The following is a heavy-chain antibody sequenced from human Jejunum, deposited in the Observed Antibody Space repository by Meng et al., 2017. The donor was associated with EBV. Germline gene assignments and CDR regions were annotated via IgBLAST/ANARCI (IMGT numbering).Heavy chain of an antibody. CDR3: LPSFDS. J-gene: IGHJ4*02. CDR1: GLNFINAW. Sequence: GSCVKLGGSLRVSLLGSGLNFINAWMTWVRQAPGKGLEWVGRIKSKAAGETIDYAATVQGRFTISRDDSKNTMYLQMNSLRTEDTAVYYCLPSFDSWGQGTLVTVSS. V-gene: IGHV3-15*01. CDR2: IKSKAAGETI.